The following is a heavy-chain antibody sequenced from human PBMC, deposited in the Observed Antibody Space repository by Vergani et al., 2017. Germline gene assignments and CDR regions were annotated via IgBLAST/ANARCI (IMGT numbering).Heavy chain of an antibody. CDR3: AVIPADRVVVEAPADY. CDR1: GFTFSDYY. V-gene: IGHV3-11*06. CDR2: ISSSSSYT. D-gene: IGHD3-22*01. J-gene: IGHJ4*02. Sequence: QVQLVESGGGLVKPGGSLRLSCAASGFTFSDYYMSWIRQAPGKGLEWVSYISSSSSYTNYADSVKGRFTIARDNAKNSLYLQMNSLRAEDTAVYYCAVIPADRVVVEAPADYWGQGTLVTVSS.